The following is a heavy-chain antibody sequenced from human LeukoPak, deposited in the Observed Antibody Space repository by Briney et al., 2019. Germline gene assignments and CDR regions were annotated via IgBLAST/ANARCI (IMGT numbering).Heavy chain of an antibody. CDR3: TIYRVGATVDGMDV. Sequence: GGSLRLSCTASGFTFGDYAMSWFRQAPGKGLEWVGFIRRKAYGGTTEHTASVKGRFTISRDDSKSIAYLQMNSLKSEDTAVYYCTIYRVGATVDGMDVWGQGTTVTVSS. V-gene: IGHV3-49*01. J-gene: IGHJ6*02. CDR1: GFTFGDYA. CDR2: IRRKAYGGTT. D-gene: IGHD1-26*01.